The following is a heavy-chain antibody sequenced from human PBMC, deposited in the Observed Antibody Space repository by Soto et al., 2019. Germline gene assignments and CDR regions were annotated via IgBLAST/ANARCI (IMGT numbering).Heavy chain of an antibody. V-gene: IGHV5-51*01. CDR1: GYSFTSYW. J-gene: IGHJ6*02. CDR2: IYPGDSDT. CDR3: ARQPVRYSYGFYYYYYGMDV. D-gene: IGHD5-18*01. Sequence: PGESLKFSCKGSGYSFTSYWIGWVRQMPGKGLEWMGIIYPGDSDTRYSPSFQGQVTISADKSISTAYLQWSSLKASDTAMYYCARQPVRYSYGFYYYYYGMDVWGQGTTVTVSS.